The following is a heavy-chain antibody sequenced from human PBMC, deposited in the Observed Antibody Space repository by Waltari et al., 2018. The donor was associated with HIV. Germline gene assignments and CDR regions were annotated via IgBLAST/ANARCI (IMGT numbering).Heavy chain of an antibody. Sequence: VQLVESGGGSVQPGGSLRLSCAASGFTFSNFWMSWVRKAPGKGLEWLANIKEDGSEKYYVDSVKGRFTISRDNAKNSLYLQMNSLRAEDTAVYYCASPSIRAGMDVWGQGTTVTVSS. CDR1: GFTFSNFW. V-gene: IGHV3-7*01. D-gene: IGHD2-2*02. CDR2: IKEDGSEK. CDR3: ASPSIRAGMDV. J-gene: IGHJ6*02.